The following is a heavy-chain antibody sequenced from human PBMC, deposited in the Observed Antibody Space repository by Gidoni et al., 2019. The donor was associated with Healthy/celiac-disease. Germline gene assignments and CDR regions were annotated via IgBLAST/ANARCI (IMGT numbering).Heavy chain of an antibody. V-gene: IGHV3-23*01. J-gene: IGHJ4*02. D-gene: IGHD1-26*01. CDR3: AKVPQWELLYFDY. Sequence: EVQLLESGGGLVQPGGSLRLSCAASGFTFSSYAMSWVRQAPGKGLEWVSAISGSGGGTNFADSVKGRFTISRDNSKNTVYPQMNSLRAEDTAVYYCAKVPQWELLYFDYWGQGTLVIVSS. CDR2: ISGSGGGT. CDR1: GFTFSSYA.